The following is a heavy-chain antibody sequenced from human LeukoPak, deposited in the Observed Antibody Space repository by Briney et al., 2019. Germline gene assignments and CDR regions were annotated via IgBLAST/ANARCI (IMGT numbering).Heavy chain of an antibody. CDR3: ARVGAIVARLPHFDY. J-gene: IGHJ4*02. D-gene: IGHD5-12*01. CDR2: MCSDWGRI. CDR1: GFTFGGYW. Sequence: GGSLRLSCAASGFTFGGYWMHWVRQAPGKGLVWVSRMCSDWGRIISADSVKGRFTVSRDNAKNTLYLQMNSLRAEDTAVYYCARVGAIVARLPHFDYWGKGTLVTVSS. V-gene: IGHV3-74*01.